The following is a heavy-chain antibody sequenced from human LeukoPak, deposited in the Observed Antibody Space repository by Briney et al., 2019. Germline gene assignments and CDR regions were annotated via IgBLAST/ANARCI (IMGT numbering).Heavy chain of an antibody. CDR2: ISSSGSTI. V-gene: IGHV3-11*04. J-gene: IGHJ5*02. CDR3: ARDMTGHNADWFDP. CDR1: GFTFSDYY. D-gene: IGHD1-1*01. Sequence: GGSLRLSCAASGFTFSDYYMSWLRQAPGRGLKWISYISSSGSTIYYADSVKGRFTISRDNAKNSLYLQMNSLRAEDTAVYYCARDMTGHNADWFDPWGQGTLVTVSS.